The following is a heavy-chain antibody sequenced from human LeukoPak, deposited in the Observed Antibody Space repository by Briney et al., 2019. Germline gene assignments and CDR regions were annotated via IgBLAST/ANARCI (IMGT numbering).Heavy chain of an antibody. V-gene: IGHV4-39*01. CDR2: IFYSGTT. CDR1: GGSISETTYY. J-gene: IGHJ3*02. D-gene: IGHD2-21*02. CDR3: ARHVTSFHI. Sequence: PSDTLSLTCSASGGSISETTYYWGWIRQPPGKGLEWIGSIFYSGTTYYNPSLKSRVTISVDTSNNQFSLKLSSVTAADTAVYFCARHVTSFHIWGQGTMVTVSS.